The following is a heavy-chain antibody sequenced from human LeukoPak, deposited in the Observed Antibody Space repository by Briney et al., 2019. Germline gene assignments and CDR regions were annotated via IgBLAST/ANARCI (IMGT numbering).Heavy chain of an antibody. J-gene: IGHJ5*02. CDR1: GYTFTGYY. Sequence: GASVKVSCKASGYTFTGYYMHWVRQAPGQGLEWMGWIDPNSGGTNYAQKFQGRVTMTRDTSISTAYMELSRLRSDDTAVYYCAREGGLMVRGVINNWFDPWGQGTLVTVSS. CDR3: AREGGLMVRGVINNWFDP. CDR2: IDPNSGGT. V-gene: IGHV1-2*02. D-gene: IGHD3-10*01.